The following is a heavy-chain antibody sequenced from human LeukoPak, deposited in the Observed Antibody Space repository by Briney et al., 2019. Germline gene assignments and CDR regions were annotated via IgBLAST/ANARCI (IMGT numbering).Heavy chain of an antibody. CDR2: MSSRGYPI. V-gene: IGHV3-11*01. D-gene: IGHD1-1*01. CDR1: GFTFSDYY. CDR3: ARVGIALASPFDY. Sequence: PGGSLRLSCLASGFTFSDYYMSWVRQAPGKGLEWISYMSSRGYPIYYADSVKGRFTISRDNAKNTLYLQMHNLRADDTAVYFCARVGIALASPFDYWGLGTLVAVPS. J-gene: IGHJ4*02.